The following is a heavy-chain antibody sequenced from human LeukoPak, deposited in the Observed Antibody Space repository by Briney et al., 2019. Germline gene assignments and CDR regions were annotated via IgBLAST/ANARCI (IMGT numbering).Heavy chain of an antibody. V-gene: IGHV4-61*09. CDR3: ARPGSWWFDP. J-gene: IGHJ5*02. CDR1: GDSISSGNYY. Sequence: PSQTLSLTCTVSGDSISSGNYYWSWIRQPAGKGLEWIGHIYTSGSTNYNPSLKSRVTISIDTSKNQFSLKLSSVTAADTAVYYCARPGSWWFDPWGQGTLVTVSS. D-gene: IGHD3-10*01. CDR2: IYTSGST.